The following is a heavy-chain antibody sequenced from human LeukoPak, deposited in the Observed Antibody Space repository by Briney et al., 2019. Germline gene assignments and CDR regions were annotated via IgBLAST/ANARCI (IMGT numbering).Heavy chain of an antibody. J-gene: IGHJ4*02. CDR2: ISSSSYI. CDR1: GFTFSSYS. CDR3: ARTVGNYYDSSGYPDY. D-gene: IGHD3-22*01. V-gene: IGHV3-21*01. Sequence: GGSLRLSCAASGFTFSSYSMNWVRQAPGKGLEWVSSISSSSYIYYADSVKGRFTISRDNAKNSLYLQMNSLRAEDTAVYYCARTVGNYYDSSGYPDYWGQGTLVTVSS.